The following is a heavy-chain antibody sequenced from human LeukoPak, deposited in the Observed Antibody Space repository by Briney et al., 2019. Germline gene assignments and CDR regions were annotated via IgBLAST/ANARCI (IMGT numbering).Heavy chain of an antibody. V-gene: IGHV4-34*01. D-gene: IGHD3-22*01. CDR1: GGSFSGYY. CDR2: INHSGST. Sequence: PSETLSLTCAVYGGSFSGYYWSWIRQPPGKGLEWIGEINHSGSTNYNPSHKSRVTISVDTSKNQFSLKLSSVTAADTAVYYCASTYDSGVVYSYWGQGTLVTVSS. J-gene: IGHJ4*02. CDR3: ASTYDSGVVYSY.